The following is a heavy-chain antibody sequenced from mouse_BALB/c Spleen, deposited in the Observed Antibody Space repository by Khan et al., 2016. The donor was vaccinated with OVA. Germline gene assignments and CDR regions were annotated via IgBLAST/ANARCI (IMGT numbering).Heavy chain of an antibody. V-gene: IGHV3-2*02. Sequence: EVQLVESGPGLVKPSQSLSLTCTVTGYSITSEFAWNWIRQFPENKLEWMGYISYSGNTRYNPSLKSLISITRDTSRNQSFLQLNSVTTEDTATYYCARKDYYDYDPFPYWGQGTLVTVSA. CDR3: ARKDYYDYDPFPY. CDR1: GYSITSEFA. D-gene: IGHD2-4*01. J-gene: IGHJ3*01. CDR2: ISYSGNT.